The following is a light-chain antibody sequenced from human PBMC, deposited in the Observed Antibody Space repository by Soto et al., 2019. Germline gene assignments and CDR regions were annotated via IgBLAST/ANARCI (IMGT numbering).Light chain of an antibody. Sequence: EVVLTQSPGTLSLSSGERATLSCRASQSVINSYLAWYQQKPCQAPRLLLYGTSTRATGIPDRFNGSGSGTDMTLAISRLEPEDFAVYYCHQFGDAPQTFGQWTKVAIK. J-gene: IGKJ1*01. V-gene: IGKV3-20*01. CDR1: QSVINSY. CDR3: HQFGDAPQT. CDR2: GTS.